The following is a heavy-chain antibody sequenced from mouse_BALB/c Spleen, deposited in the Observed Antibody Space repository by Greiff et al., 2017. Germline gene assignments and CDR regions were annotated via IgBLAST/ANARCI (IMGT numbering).Heavy chain of an antibody. V-gene: IGHV5-4*02. CDR2: ISDGGSYT. CDR3: ARGGVLRPYYFDY. J-gene: IGHJ2*01. Sequence: DVKLQESGGGLVKPGGSLKLSCAASGFTFSDYYMYWVRQTPEKRLEWVATISDGGSYTYYPDSVKGRFTISRDNAKNNLYLQMSSLKSEDTAMYYCARGGVLRPYYFDYWGQGTTLTVSS. D-gene: IGHD1-2*01. CDR1: GFTFSDYY.